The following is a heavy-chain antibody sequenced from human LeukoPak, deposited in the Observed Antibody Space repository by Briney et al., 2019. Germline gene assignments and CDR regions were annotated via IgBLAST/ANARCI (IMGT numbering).Heavy chain of an antibody. Sequence: GGSLRLPCAASGFTFRTYSVNWVRQAPGKGLEWVSSISSSGTHIYYAYSVKGRFTISRDNAMNSLYLQMNSLRAEDTAVYYCARALAAAGTGYYFDYWGQGTLVTVSS. V-gene: IGHV3-21*01. CDR3: ARALAAAGTGYYFDY. J-gene: IGHJ4*02. CDR1: GFTFRTYS. CDR2: ISSSGTHI. D-gene: IGHD6-13*01.